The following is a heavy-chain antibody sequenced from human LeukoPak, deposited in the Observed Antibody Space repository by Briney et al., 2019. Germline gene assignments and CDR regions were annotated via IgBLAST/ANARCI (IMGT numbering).Heavy chain of an antibody. V-gene: IGHV4-59*08. Sequence: SETLSLTCTVSGGSISSYYWSWIRQPPGKGLEWIGYIYYSGSTNCNPSLKSRVTISVDTSKNQFSLKLSSVTAADTAVYYCAAKSRAGTYYWGQGTLVTVSS. CDR3: AAKSRAGTYY. CDR2: IYYSGST. D-gene: IGHD6-19*01. J-gene: IGHJ4*02. CDR1: GGSISSYY.